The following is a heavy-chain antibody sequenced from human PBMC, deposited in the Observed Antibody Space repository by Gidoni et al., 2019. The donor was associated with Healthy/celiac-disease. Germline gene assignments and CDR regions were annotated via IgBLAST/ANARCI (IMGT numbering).Heavy chain of an antibody. CDR2: ISGSGGST. J-gene: IGHJ4*02. V-gene: IGHV3-23*01. D-gene: IGHD4-17*01. Sequence: EVQLLESGGGLVQPGGSLRLSCSASGFTFSSYAMSWVRQSPGKGLEWVSAISGSGGSTYYADSVKGRFTISRDNSKNTLYLQMNSLRAEDTAVYYCAKSVGVTTVTTPGVWGQGTLVTVSS. CDR1: GFTFSSYA. CDR3: AKSVGVTTVTTPGV.